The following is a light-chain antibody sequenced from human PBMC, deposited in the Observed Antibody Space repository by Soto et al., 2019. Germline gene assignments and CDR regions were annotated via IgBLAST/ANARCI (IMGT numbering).Light chain of an antibody. Sequence: GVSDRFSGSKSGNTASLTISGLQAEDEADYYCSSYSDSSTLVVFGGGTQLTVL. V-gene: IGLV2-14*01. J-gene: IGLJ2*01. CDR3: SSYSDSSTLVV.